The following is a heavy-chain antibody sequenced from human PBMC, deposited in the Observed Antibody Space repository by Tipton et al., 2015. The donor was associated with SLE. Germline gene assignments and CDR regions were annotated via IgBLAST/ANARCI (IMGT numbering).Heavy chain of an antibody. CDR3: ARDKYCTGGSCFDWYFDV. Sequence: TLSLTCTVSGGSISNYYWSWIRQPPGKGLEWIGYIYGSGSTNYNPSLKSRVTISVDTSENQFSLKLSSVSAADTAVYYCARDKYCTGGSCFDWYFDVWGRGTLVTVSS. J-gene: IGHJ2*01. CDR1: GGSISNYY. CDR2: IYGSGST. V-gene: IGHV4-4*08. D-gene: IGHD2-15*01.